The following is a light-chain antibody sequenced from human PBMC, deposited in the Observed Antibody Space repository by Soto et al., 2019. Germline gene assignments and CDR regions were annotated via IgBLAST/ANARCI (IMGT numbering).Light chain of an antibody. J-gene: IGKJ4*01. CDR1: QTVSSNY. Sequence: EIVLTQSPGTLSLSPGERATLSCRASQTVSSNYLAWYQQKPGQAPRLLIYGASSRATGIPDRSSGSGSGTEFTLTISRLEPEDVAVYSCQQYGSSPLTFRGGTKVEIK. V-gene: IGKV3-20*01. CDR2: GAS. CDR3: QQYGSSPLT.